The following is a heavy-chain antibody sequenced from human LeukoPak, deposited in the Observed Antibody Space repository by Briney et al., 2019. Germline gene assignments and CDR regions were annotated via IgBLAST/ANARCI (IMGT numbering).Heavy chain of an antibody. CDR2: ISSGDST. CDR3: AHLGYDILTGYYN. J-gene: IGHJ4*02. CDR1: GFSVSSNY. D-gene: IGHD3-9*01. V-gene: IGHV3-53*04. Sequence: GGSLRLSCAPSGFSVSSNYMSWVRQAPGKGLEWVSVISSGDSTYYADSVKGRLTISRHNSKNTLYLQMNSLRAEDTAVYYCAHLGYDILTGYYNWGQGTLVFVSS.